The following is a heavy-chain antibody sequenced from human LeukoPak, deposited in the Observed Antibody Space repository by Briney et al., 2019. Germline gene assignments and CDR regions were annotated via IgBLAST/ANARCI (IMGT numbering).Heavy chain of an antibody. J-gene: IGHJ4*02. D-gene: IGHD6-13*01. CDR2: ISSSSSYI. Sequence: GGSLRLSCAASGFTFSSYSMNWVRQAPGKGLEWVSSISSSSSYIYYADSVKGRFTISRDNAKNSLYLQMNSLRDEDTAVYYCARETAAAAVSDYWGQGTLVTVSS. CDR3: ARETAAAAVSDY. CDR1: GFTFSSYS. V-gene: IGHV3-21*01.